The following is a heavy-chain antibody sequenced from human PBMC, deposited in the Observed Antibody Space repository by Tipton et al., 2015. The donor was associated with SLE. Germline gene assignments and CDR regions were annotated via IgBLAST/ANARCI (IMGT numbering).Heavy chain of an antibody. CDR2: IYPGDSDT. J-gene: IGHJ4*01. V-gene: IGHV5-51*01. Sequence: VQLVQSGAEVKEPGESLKISCKGSGYRFTSYWIGWVRQMPGKGLEWMGIIYPGDSDTRYSPSFQGQVTISADKSISTAYLQWSSLKASDTAMYYCARTDLEYISSSGVGYWGQGTLVTVSS. D-gene: IGHD6-6*01. CDR3: ARTDLEYISSSGVGY. CDR1: GYRFTSYW.